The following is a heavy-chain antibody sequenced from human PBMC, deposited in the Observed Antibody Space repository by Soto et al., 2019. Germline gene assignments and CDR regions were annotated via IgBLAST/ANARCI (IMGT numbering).Heavy chain of an antibody. CDR3: ASLTFYAILTGYVP. Sequence: EVQLVESGGGLVQPGGSLRLSCAASGFTFSSYWMHWVRQAPGKGLVCVSRINSDGSSTNYADSVKGRFTISTDNAQNTLYRQMNSLRAEATAVYYCASLTFYAILTGYVPWGQGTLVTVSS. J-gene: IGHJ5*02. D-gene: IGHD3-9*01. V-gene: IGHV3-74*01. CDR2: INSDGSST. CDR1: GFTFSSYW.